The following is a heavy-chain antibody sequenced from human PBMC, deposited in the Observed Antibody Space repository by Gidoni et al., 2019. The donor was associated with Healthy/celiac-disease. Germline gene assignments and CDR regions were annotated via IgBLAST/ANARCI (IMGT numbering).Heavy chain of an antibody. CDR3: AKDWLEDYYYYGMDV. D-gene: IGHD3-22*01. V-gene: IGHV3-23*01. J-gene: IGHJ6*02. CDR2: ISGSGGST. CDR1: GFTFSSYA. Sequence: EVQLLESGGGLVQPGGSLRLSCAASGFTFSSYALSWVRKAPGKGLEWVSAISGSGGSTYYADSVKGRFTISRDNSKNTLYLQMNSLRAEDTAVYYCAKDWLEDYYYYGMDVWGQGTTVTVSS.